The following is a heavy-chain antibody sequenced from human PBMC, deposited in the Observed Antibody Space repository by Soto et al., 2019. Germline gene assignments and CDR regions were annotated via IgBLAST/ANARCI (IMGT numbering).Heavy chain of an antibody. CDR2: IYHSGST. V-gene: IGHV4-30-2*01. Sequence: SETLSLTCAVSGGSISSGGYSWSWIRQPPGKGLEWIGYIYHSGSTYYNPSLKSRVTISVDRSKNQFSLKLSSVTAADTAVYYCARVYGESSHAQYYFDYWGQGTLVTVSS. J-gene: IGHJ4*02. D-gene: IGHD4-17*01. CDR3: ARVYGESSHAQYYFDY. CDR1: GGSISSGGYS.